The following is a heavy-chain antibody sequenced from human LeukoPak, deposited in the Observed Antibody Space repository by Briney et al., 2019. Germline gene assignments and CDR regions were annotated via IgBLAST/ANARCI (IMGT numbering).Heavy chain of an antibody. CDR1: GGSISNSNYY. CDR3: ARYVVYGSGKYYFDY. J-gene: IGHJ4*02. V-gene: IGHV4-39*01. D-gene: IGHD3-10*01. Sequence: SETLSLTCKVSGGSISNSNYYWSWIRQPPGKELWWLASINYGGTTYYNPSLKSRVTISVDTSKNQFSLRLSSVTAADTAVYLCARYVVYGSGKYYFDYWGQGSLVSVSS. CDR2: INYGGTT.